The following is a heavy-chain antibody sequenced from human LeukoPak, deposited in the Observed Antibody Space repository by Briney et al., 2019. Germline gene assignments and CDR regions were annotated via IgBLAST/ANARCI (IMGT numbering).Heavy chain of an antibody. Sequence: SETLSLTCTVSGGSIRNTYYYWGWIRQPPGKGREWIGNIYYSGITYYNPSLKSRVTMSVDTSKNQFYLNLNFVTAADTTIYYCARLRGVDILVAPAAMGEFDYWGQGALFTVSS. D-gene: IGHD2-2*03. CDR3: ARLRGVDILVAPAAMGEFDY. CDR2: IYYSGIT. J-gene: IGHJ4*02. CDR1: GGSIRNTYYY. V-gene: IGHV4-39*01.